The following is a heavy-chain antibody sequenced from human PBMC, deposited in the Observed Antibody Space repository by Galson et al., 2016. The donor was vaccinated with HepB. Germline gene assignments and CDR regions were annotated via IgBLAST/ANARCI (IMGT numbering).Heavy chain of an antibody. V-gene: IGHV3-7*01. CDR1: GFTFSNYW. J-gene: IGHJ3*02. CDR2: ITQGGTRK. Sequence: SLRLSCAASGFTFSNYWMTWVRQAPGGGLEWLVNITQGGTRKDYLDSVKGRFTISRDNAKNSLYLQMNSLRVEDTAVYYCARGGEGGFDTGGQGTKVTVSS. CDR3: ARGGEGGFDT. D-gene: IGHD3-16*01.